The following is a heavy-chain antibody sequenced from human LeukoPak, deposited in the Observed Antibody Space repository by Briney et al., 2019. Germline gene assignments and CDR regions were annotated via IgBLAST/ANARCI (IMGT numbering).Heavy chain of an antibody. CDR1: GFTFSSYA. CDR2: ISSNGGST. V-gene: IGHV3-64*01. D-gene: IGHD2-8*02. Sequence: GGSLRLSCAVSGFTFSSYATHWVRQAPGKGLEYVSAISSNGGSTYYANSVKGRFTISRDNSKNTLYLQMGSLRAEDMAVYYCTRALQIVWWLADYWGQGTLVTVSS. J-gene: IGHJ4*02. CDR3: TRALQIVWWLADY.